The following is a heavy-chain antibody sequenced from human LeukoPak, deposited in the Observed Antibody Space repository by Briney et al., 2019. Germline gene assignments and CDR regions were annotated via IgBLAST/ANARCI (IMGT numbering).Heavy chain of an antibody. Sequence: TRGESLKISCKGSGYSFTSYWIGWVRQMPGKGLEWMGLIYPSDSDTRYSPSFQGQVTISADKSISTAYLQWSSLKASDTAMYYCARYYYDSSGYPDFDYWGQGTLVTVSS. D-gene: IGHD3-22*01. V-gene: IGHV5-51*01. CDR3: ARYYYDSSGYPDFDY. J-gene: IGHJ4*02. CDR2: IYPSDSDT. CDR1: GYSFTSYW.